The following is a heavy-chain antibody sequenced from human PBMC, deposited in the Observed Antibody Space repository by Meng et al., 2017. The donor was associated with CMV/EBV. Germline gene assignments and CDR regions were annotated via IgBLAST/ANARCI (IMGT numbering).Heavy chain of an antibody. CDR3: ARKSGILSSGRFLEWLLFRPPYGMDV. J-gene: IGHJ6*02. CDR1: GFTFDDYG. Sequence: GGSLRLSCAASGFTFDDYGMSWVRQAPGKGLEWVSGINWNGGSTGYADSVKGRFTISRDNAKNSLYLQMNSLRAEDTALYYCARKSGILSSGRFLEWLLFRPPYGMDVWGQGTTVTVSS. V-gene: IGHV3-20*04. CDR2: INWNGGST. D-gene: IGHD3-3*01.